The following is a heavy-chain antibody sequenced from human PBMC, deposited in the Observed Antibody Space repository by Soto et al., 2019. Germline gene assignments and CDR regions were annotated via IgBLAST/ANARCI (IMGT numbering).Heavy chain of an antibody. J-gene: IGHJ4*02. D-gene: IGHD4-17*01. CDR2: INHSGST. CDR3: ASSGGHTVKGRFDY. CDR1: GGSFSGYY. Sequence: SETLSLTCAVYGGSFSGYYWSWIRQPPGKGLEWIGEINHSGSTNYNPSLKSRVTISVDTSKNQFSLKLSSVTAADTAVYYCASSGGHTVKGRFDYRGQGTLVTVSS. V-gene: IGHV4-34*01.